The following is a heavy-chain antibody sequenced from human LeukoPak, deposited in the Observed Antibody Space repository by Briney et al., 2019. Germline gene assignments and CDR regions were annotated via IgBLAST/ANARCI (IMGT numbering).Heavy chain of an antibody. V-gene: IGHV1-8*01. Sequence: GASVKVSCKASGYTFTSYDINWVRQATGQGLEWMGWMNPNSGNTGYAQKFQGRVTMTRNTSISTAYMELSSLRSEDTAVYYCARDPWANDYSDYANWFDPWGQGTLVTVSS. D-gene: IGHD4-11*01. CDR3: ARDPWANDYSDYANWFDP. CDR1: GYTFTSYD. J-gene: IGHJ5*02. CDR2: MNPNSGNT.